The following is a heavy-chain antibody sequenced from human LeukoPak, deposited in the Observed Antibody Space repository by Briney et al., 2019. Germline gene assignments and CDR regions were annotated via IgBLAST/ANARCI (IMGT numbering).Heavy chain of an antibody. V-gene: IGHV4-61*08. CDR1: GGSISSGGYY. D-gene: IGHD3-10*01. J-gene: IGHJ6*02. Sequence: SQTLSLTCTVSGGSISSGGYYWSWIRQPPGKGLEWIGYIYYSGSTNYNPSLKSRVTISVDTSKDQFSLKLSSVTAADTAVYYCARVSMVRGVLLDVWGQGTTVTVSS. CDR2: IYYSGST. CDR3: ARVSMVRGVLLDV.